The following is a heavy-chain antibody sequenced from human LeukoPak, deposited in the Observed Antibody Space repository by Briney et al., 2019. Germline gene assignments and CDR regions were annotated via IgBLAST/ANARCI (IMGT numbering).Heavy chain of an antibody. V-gene: IGHV1-18*01. D-gene: IGHD3-22*01. Sequence: ASVKVSCKVSGYTLTELSMHWVRQAPGKGLEWMGWLSPYNGNTKYAQKFQGRVTMTTDPFTSTVYMELRSLRSDDTAVYYCAREQRNYYDSTGYMYWGQGTLVTVSS. CDR3: AREQRNYYDSTGYMY. J-gene: IGHJ4*02. CDR2: LSPYNGNT. CDR1: GYTLTELS.